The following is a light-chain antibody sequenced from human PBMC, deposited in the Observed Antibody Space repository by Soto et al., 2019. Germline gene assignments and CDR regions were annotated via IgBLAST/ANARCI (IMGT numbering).Light chain of an antibody. J-gene: IGLJ1*01. CDR3: SSYTSSRAYV. CDR1: SSDVGGYNY. CDR2: EVS. V-gene: IGLV2-14*01. Sequence: QSALTQPASVSGSPGQSITISCTGTSSDVGGYNYVSWYQQQSGKAPKLMIHEVSNRPSGVSNRFSGSKSGNTASLTISGLQAEDEADYYCSSYTSSRAYVLGIGTRSQS.